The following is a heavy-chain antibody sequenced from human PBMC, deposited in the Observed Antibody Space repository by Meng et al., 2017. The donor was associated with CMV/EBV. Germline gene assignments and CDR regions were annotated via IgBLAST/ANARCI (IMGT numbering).Heavy chain of an antibody. CDR3: AKALDY. CDR2: IRYDGSNK. J-gene: IGHJ4*02. V-gene: IGHV3-30*02. CDR1: GFTFSSYG. Sequence: GESLKISCAASGFTFSSYGMHWVRQAPGKGLEWVAFIRYDGSNKYYADSVKGRFTISRDNSKNTLYLQMNSLRAEDTAVHYCAKALDYWGQGTLVTVSS.